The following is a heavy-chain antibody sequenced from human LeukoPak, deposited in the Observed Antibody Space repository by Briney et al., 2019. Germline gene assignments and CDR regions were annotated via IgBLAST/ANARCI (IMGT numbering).Heavy chain of an antibody. CDR2: ISGSGIST. J-gene: IGHJ1*01. CDR3: AKADYYDSNTYRAQFFQH. D-gene: IGHD3-22*01. V-gene: IGHV3-23*01. CDR1: GFTFSNAW. Sequence: TGGSLRLSCAASGFTFSNAWMSWVRQAPGKGLEWVSVISGSGISTYNADSVKGRFTISRDNSKNTLYLQMNSLRAEDTAVYYCAKADYYDSNTYRAQFFQHWGQGTLVTVSS.